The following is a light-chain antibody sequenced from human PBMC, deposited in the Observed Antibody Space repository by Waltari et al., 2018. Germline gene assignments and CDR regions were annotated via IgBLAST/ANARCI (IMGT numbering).Light chain of an antibody. CDR2: DAS. CDR1: QSVSSY. CDR3: HQRRT. V-gene: IGKV3-11*01. Sequence: EIVLTQSPATLSLSPGERATLSCRASQSVSSYLAWYQQKPGQAPRLLIYDASNRATGIPARFSGSWSGTDFTLTISSLEPEDFAVYYCHQRRTFGPWTKVDIK. J-gene: IGKJ3*01.